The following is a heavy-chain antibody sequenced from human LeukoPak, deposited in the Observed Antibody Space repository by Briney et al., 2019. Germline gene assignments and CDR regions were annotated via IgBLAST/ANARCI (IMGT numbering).Heavy chain of an antibody. CDR3: AGRLKHGTTPFADDY. J-gene: IGHJ4*02. Sequence: GGSLRLSCAVSGFTVSSNYMSWVRQAPGKGLEWVSVLYSGGNTYYADSVEGRFTISRDNAKNSLYLQMNSLRAEDTAVYYCAGRLKHGTTPFADDYWGQGTLVTASS. D-gene: IGHD1-1*01. V-gene: IGHV3-53*01. CDR2: LYSGGNT. CDR1: GFTVSSNY.